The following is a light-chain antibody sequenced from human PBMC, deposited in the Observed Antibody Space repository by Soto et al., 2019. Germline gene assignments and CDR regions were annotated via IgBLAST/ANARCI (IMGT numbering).Light chain of an antibody. CDR1: NSDIGGYNY. CDR3: CSYAGTYNFWV. Sequence: QSALTQPRSVSGSPGQSVTISCTGTNSDIGGYNYVSWYQQHPGKAPKVMIYDVSRRPSGVPDRFSGSKSGNTASLTISGLQAEDEADHYCCSYAGTYNFWVFGGGTKLTVL. V-gene: IGLV2-11*01. CDR2: DVS. J-gene: IGLJ3*02.